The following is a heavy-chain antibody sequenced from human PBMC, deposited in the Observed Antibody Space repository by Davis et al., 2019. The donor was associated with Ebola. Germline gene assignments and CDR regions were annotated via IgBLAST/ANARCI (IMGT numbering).Heavy chain of an antibody. CDR2: ISSNGGFT. CDR3: ASGMFGISTD. Sequence: GGSLRLSCAASGFTFSNYAMHWVRQAPGKGLEFVSGISSNGGFTYYADSVKGRFTISRDNAKNSLYLQMNSLRAEDTAVYYCASGMFGISTDWGQGTLVTVSS. V-gene: IGHV3-64*04. D-gene: IGHD3-16*01. J-gene: IGHJ4*02. CDR1: GFTFSNYA.